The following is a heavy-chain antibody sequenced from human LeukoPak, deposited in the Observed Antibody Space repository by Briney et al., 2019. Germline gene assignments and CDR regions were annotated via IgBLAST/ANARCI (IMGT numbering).Heavy chain of an antibody. J-gene: IGHJ4*02. Sequence: ASVKVSCKASGYTFTGYYMHWVRQAPGQGLEWMGWISANNNNTDNVQKLQGRVTMTTDTSTSTAYMEPRSLRSDDTAVYYCARALYHTFDYWGQGTLVTVSS. CDR1: GYTFTGYY. V-gene: IGHV1-18*04. D-gene: IGHD2-2*01. CDR3: ARALYHTFDY. CDR2: ISANNNNT.